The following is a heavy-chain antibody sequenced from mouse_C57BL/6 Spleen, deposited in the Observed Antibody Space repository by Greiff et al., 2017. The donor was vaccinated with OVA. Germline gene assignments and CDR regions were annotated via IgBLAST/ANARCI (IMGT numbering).Heavy chain of an antibody. Sequence: QVQLKQSGPGLVAPSQSLSITCTVSGFSLTSYALSWVRQPPGKGLEWLGVIWTGGGTHYNSALKSRLSISKENSKSLVFLTMHSLQTDDTAMYYCARHDYYGSSLDYFDYWGQGTTLTVSS. CDR2: IWTGGGT. D-gene: IGHD1-1*01. V-gene: IGHV2-9-1*01. CDR1: GFSLTSYA. J-gene: IGHJ2*01. CDR3: ARHDYYGSSLDYFDY.